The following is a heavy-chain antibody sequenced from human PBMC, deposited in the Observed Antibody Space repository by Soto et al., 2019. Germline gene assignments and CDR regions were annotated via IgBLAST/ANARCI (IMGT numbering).Heavy chain of an antibody. V-gene: IGHV1-18*04. J-gene: IGHJ6*02. Sequence: QVHLVQSGDELKKPGASVRVSCEAFGYTFKNYGIGWVRQAPGQGLEWEGRIGVFNGNTNYAEKFQGRDSMTTDTSTKTAYMELRSLRSDDTAVYYCAREQTSVATSRDGMDVWGQGTTVTVSS. CDR2: IGVFNGNT. CDR3: AREQTSVATSRDGMDV. D-gene: IGHD5-12*01. CDR1: GYTFKNYG.